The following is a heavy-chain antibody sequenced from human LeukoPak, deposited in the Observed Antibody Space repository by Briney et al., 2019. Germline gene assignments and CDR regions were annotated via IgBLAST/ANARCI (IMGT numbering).Heavy chain of an antibody. D-gene: IGHD5-18*01. V-gene: IGHV3-23*01. Sequence: PGGSLRLSCAASGFTFSSYAMSWVRQAPGKGLEWVSAISGSGGSTYYADSVKGRFTISRDNSKNMLYLQMNSLRAEDTAVYYCAKVRKAYTAMVTRWFDPWGQGTLVTVSS. CDR3: AKVRKAYTAMVTRWFDP. CDR1: GFTFSSYA. CDR2: ISGSGGST. J-gene: IGHJ5*02.